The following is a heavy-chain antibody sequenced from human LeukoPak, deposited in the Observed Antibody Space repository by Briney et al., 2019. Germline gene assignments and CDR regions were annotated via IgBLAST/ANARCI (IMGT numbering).Heavy chain of an antibody. J-gene: IGHJ5*02. CDR3: ARSHVSNGNVLNS. CDR2: IYSGGST. V-gene: IGHV3-53*01. CDR1: GFTVNKYY. Sequence: PGGSLRLSCAASGFTVNKYYMTWVRQAPGKGLEWVSVIYSGGSTYYADSVKGRFTISRDNSKNTLYLQLNSLNTEDTALYYCARSHVSNGNVLNSWGQGTLVTVSS. D-gene: IGHD3-9*01.